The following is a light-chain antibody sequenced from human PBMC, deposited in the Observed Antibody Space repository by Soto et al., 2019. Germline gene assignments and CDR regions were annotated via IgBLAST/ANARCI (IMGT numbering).Light chain of an antibody. CDR1: QDISHF. CDR3: QGYNSVPRS. Sequence: DIQMTQSPSSLSASVADRVTITCRASQDISHFLAWYQHKPGKVPRLLINAAPKLQLGVPSRFSGSGCRTGFTLTISSQLPEEVGTYYCQGYNSVPRSFGQGTKLEIK. CDR2: AAP. J-gene: IGKJ2*03. V-gene: IGKV1-27*01.